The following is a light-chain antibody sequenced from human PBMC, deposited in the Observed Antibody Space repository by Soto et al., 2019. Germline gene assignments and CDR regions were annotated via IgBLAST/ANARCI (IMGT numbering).Light chain of an antibody. V-gene: IGKV1-39*01. J-gene: IGKJ1*01. CDR1: QSISSY. CDR2: AAS. CDR3: QQSYSTLWT. Sequence: DIQITHSPSSLAAPIGDRVTITCRASQSISSYLNWYQQKPGKAPKLLIYAASSLQSGVPSRFSGSGSGTDFTLTISSLQPEDFATYYCQQSYSTLWTFGQGTKVDIK.